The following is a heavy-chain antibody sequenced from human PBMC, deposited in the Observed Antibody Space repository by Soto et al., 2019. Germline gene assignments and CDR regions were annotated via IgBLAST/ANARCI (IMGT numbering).Heavy chain of an antibody. CDR1: GYIFSNYG. D-gene: IGHD6-13*01. Sequence: ASVKVSCKASGYIFSNYGISWVRQAPGQGLEWMGWISTYNANTYYAQKFQGRVTMTTDTSTSTAYMELRSLRSDDTAVFYCARGRDGSSWSSAESLQYWGQGTLVTVPQ. V-gene: IGHV1-18*01. J-gene: IGHJ1*01. CDR2: ISTYNANT. CDR3: ARGRDGSSWSSAESLQY.